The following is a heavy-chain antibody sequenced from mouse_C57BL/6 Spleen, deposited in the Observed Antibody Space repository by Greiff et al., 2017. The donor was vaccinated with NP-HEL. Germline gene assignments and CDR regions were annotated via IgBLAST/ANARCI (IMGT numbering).Heavy chain of an antibody. Sequence: EVHLVESGGGLVKPGGSLKLSCAASGFTFSSYAMSWVRQTPEKRLEWVATISDGGSYTYYPDNVKGRFTISRDNAKNNLYLQMRHLKAEDPAMYYCARGGGRYFDYWGQGTTLTVSS. CDR3: ARGGGRYFDY. CDR1: GFTFSSYA. D-gene: IGHD1-1*01. J-gene: IGHJ2*01. V-gene: IGHV5-4*01. CDR2: ISDGGSYT.